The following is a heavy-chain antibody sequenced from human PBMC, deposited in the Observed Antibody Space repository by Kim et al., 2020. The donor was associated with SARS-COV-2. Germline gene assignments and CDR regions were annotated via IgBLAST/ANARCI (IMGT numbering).Heavy chain of an antibody. CDR3: AKDQYYDFWSGYQVEELDKRDY. CDR2: ISYDGSNK. J-gene: IGHJ4*02. V-gene: IGHV3-30*18. D-gene: IGHD3-3*01. CDR1: GFTFSSYG. Sequence: GGSLRLSCAASGFTFSSYGMHWVRQAPGKGLEWVAVISYDGSNKYYADSVKVRFTISRDNSKNTLYLQMNSLRAEDTAVYYCAKDQYYDFWSGYQVEELDKRDYWGQGTLVTVSS.